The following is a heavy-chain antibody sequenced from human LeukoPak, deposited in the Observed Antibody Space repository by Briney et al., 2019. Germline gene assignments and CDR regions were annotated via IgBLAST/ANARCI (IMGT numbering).Heavy chain of an antibody. J-gene: IGHJ3*02. CDR1: GYTFMQYS. D-gene: IGHD3-3*02. V-gene: IGHV1-18*01. CDR3: ARDYILPLETDNGDGFAI. CDR2: VSPSHTTR. Sequence: GASVKVSCKASGYTFMQYSISWVRQAPGKGFEWMGWVSPSHTTRIYAQEFQGRVTMTADTNANTVSMELTSLRFDDTAVYFCARDYILPLETDNGDGFAIWGQGTVVTVSS.